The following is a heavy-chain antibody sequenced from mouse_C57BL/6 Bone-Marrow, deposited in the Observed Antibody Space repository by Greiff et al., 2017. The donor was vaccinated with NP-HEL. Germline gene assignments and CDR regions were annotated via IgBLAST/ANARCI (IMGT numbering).Heavy chain of an antibody. CDR1: GYTFTDYY. CDR3: AREGTWKAWFAY. CDR2: INPNNGGT. J-gene: IGHJ3*01. Sequence: EVQLQQSGPELVKPGASVKISCKASGYTFTDYYMNWVKQSHGKSLEWIGDINPNNGGTSYNQKFKGKATLTVDKSSSTAYMELRSLTSEDSAVYYCAREGTWKAWFAYWGQGTLVTVSA. D-gene: IGHD3-3*01. V-gene: IGHV1-26*01.